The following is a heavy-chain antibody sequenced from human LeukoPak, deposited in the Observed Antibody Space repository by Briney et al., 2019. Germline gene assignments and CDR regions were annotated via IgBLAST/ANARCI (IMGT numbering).Heavy chain of an antibody. CDR1: GGSFSGYY. CDR3: ARHGSRVMATIEDS. J-gene: IGHJ4*02. V-gene: IGHV4-34*01. Sequence: PSETLSLTCAVYGGSFSGYYWSWIRQPPGKGLEWIGEINHSGSTNYNPSLKSRVTISVDTSKNQFSLQLSSVTAADTAVYYCARHGSRVMATIEDSWGQGTLVIVSS. D-gene: IGHD5-12*01. CDR2: INHSGST.